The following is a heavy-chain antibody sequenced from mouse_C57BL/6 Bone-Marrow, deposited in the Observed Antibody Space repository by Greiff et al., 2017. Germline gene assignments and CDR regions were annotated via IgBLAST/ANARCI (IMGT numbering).Heavy chain of an antibody. V-gene: IGHV1-64*01. CDR1: GYTFTSYW. CDR3: AREDGGRRGFDY. J-gene: IGHJ2*01. D-gene: IGHD1-1*02. CDR2: IYPSSGST. Sequence: QVQLQQPGAELVKPGASVKLSCKASGYTFTSYWMHWVKQRPGQGLEWIGMIYPSSGSTNYNEKFKGKATLTVDKSSSTAYMNLGCLTSEDSAVYDCAREDGGRRGFDYWGQGTPLTVS.